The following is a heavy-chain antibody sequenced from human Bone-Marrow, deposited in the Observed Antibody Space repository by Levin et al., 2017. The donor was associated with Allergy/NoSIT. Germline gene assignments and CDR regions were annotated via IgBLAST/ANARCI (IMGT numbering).Heavy chain of an antibody. J-gene: IGHJ5*02. CDR2: ISYDGSNK. Sequence: GGSLRLSCAASGFTFSSYGMHWVRQAPGKGLEWVAVISYDGSNKYYADSVKGRFTISRDNSKNTLYLQMNSLRAEDTAVYYCAKDLDTAMVSSPTENWFDPWGQGTLVTVSS. CDR1: GFTFSSYG. CDR3: AKDLDTAMVSSPTENWFDP. V-gene: IGHV3-30*18. D-gene: IGHD5-18*01.